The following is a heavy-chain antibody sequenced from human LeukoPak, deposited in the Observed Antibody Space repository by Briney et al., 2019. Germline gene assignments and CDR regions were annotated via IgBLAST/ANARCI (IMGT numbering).Heavy chain of an antibody. J-gene: IGHJ4*02. CDR3: AKDRDSSGYYPTTVDY. V-gene: IGHV3-23*01. CDR2: FSASSTST. Sequence: TGGSLRLSCAASGFDFSSYGMSWVRQSPGKGLEWVSTFSASSTSTYYADSVKGRFTISRDNSKNTLYLQMNSLRAEDTAVYYCAKDRDSSGYYPTTVDYWGQGTLVTVSS. CDR1: GFDFSSYG. D-gene: IGHD3-22*01.